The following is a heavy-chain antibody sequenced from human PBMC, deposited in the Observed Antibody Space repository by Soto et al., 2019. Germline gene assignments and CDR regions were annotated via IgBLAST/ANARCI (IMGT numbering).Heavy chain of an antibody. CDR1: GFTFSSYA. CDR3: AGAPGPMVAAAHVGD. CDR2: ISSNGGST. Sequence: GGSLRLSCAASGFTFSSYAMHWVRQAPGKGLEYVSAISSNGGSTYYANSVKGRFTISRDNSKNTLYLQMGSLRAEDMAVYYCAGAPGPMVAAAHVGDGGEGTRVAPSS. V-gene: IGHV3-64*01. D-gene: IGHD2-15*01. J-gene: IGHJ4*02.